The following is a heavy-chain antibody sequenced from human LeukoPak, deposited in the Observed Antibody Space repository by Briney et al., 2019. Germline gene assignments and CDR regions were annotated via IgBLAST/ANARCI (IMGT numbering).Heavy chain of an antibody. D-gene: IGHD6-19*01. CDR1: GFTFSSYA. J-gene: IGHJ4*02. CDR3: GKTTTGYSSGRNPAWPVDY. CDR2: IFGSGGSA. V-gene: IGHV3-23*01. Sequence: GGSLRLSCTASGFTFSSYAIYWVRQAPGKGLEWVSGIFGSGGSAHYADSVKGRFTISRDNSQNTVYLQMNSLRAEDTAVYYCGKTTTGYSSGRNPAWPVDYWGQGTLVTVSS.